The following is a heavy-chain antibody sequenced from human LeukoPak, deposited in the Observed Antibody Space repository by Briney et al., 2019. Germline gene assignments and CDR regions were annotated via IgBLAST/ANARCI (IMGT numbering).Heavy chain of an antibody. D-gene: IGHD1-26*01. V-gene: IGHV3-11*05. CDR3: ARAESGSFDY. Sequence: PGGSLRLSCAASGFTFGDYYMSWIRQAPGKGLEWVSYISSSSSYTNYADSVKGRFTISRDNAKNSLYLQMNSLRAEDTAVYYCARAESGSFDYWGQGTLVTVSS. J-gene: IGHJ4*02. CDR2: ISSSSSYT. CDR1: GFTFGDYY.